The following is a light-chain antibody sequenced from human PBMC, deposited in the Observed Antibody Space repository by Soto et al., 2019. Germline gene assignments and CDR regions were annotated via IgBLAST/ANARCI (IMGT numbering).Light chain of an antibody. J-gene: IGKJ1*01. Sequence: DIQMTQSPSTLSASVGDRVTITCRASQSISSWLAWYQQKPGKAPKLLIYKASSLESGVPSRFSGSGSGTECTLPISNLQPDDFATYYCQQYNSYSQTFGQGTKVEIK. V-gene: IGKV1-5*03. CDR2: KAS. CDR1: QSISSW. CDR3: QQYNSYSQT.